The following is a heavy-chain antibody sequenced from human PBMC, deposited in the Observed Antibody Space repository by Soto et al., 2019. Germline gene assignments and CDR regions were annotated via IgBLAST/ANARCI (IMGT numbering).Heavy chain of an antibody. J-gene: IGHJ4*02. CDR1: GGSISSYY. V-gene: IGHV4-59*01. D-gene: IGHD3-10*01. Sequence: QVQLQESGPGLVKPSETLSLTCTVSGGSISSYYWSWIRQPPGKGLEWIGYIYYSGSTNYNPSLKSRVTISVDTSKNQFSLKLSSVTAADTAVYYCAREIVVRGVIVLGGRYFDYWAREPWSPSPQ. CDR2: IYYSGST. CDR3: AREIVVRGVIVLGGRYFDY.